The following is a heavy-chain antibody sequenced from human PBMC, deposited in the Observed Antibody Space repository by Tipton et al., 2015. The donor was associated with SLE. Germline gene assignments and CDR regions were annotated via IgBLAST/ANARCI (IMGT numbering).Heavy chain of an antibody. CDR1: GASIHSGGYY. V-gene: IGHV4-31*03. D-gene: IGHD5-12*01. Sequence: TLSLTCTVSGASIHSGGYYWGWIRQLSGRGLEWIGYIYDSGSTYYNPSLKSRITISADTSKNQFSLTVNSVTAAATAVYYCARRVLISGFVPWGQGMVVTVS. J-gene: IGHJ5*02. CDR2: IYDSGST. CDR3: ARRVLISGFVP.